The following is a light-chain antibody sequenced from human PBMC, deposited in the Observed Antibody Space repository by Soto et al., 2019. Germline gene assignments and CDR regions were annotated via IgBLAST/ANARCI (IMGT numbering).Light chain of an antibody. CDR2: GNS. CDR3: QSYDSSLSLVV. V-gene: IGLV1-40*01. CDR1: SSSIGAGYD. Sequence: QSVLTQPPSVSGAPGQRVTISCTGSSSSIGAGYDVHWYQQLPGTAPKLLIYGNSNRPSGVPDRFSGSKSGTSASLAITGLQAEDEADYYCQSYDSSLSLVVFGGGTKVTVL. J-gene: IGLJ2*01.